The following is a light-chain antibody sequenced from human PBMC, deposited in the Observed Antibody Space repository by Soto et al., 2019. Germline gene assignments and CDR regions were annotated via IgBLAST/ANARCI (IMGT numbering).Light chain of an antibody. V-gene: IGKV3-20*01. CDR1: QTISSRH. Sequence: EIVLTQSPGTLSLSPGERATLSCRASQTISSRHLAWYQQKPGQAPRVLVYGASIRATGIPDRFTGSGSGTDFTLTINRLEPEDFAVYCCQQYGTSPWTFGQGTRVEIK. CDR2: GAS. J-gene: IGKJ1*01. CDR3: QQYGTSPWT.